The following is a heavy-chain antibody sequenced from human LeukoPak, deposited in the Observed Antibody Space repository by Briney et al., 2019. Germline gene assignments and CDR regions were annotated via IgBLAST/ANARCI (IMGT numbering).Heavy chain of an antibody. J-gene: IGHJ6*02. CDR2: IYYSGST. V-gene: IGHV4-59*01. CDR1: GGSISSYD. Sequence: PSETLSLTCTVSGGSISSYDWSWIRQPPGKGLEWIGYIYYSGSTNYNPSLKSRVTISVYTSKNQFSLKLSSVTAADTAVYYCASGIYSSGLYYYYYGMDVWGQGTTVTVSS. D-gene: IGHD3-22*01. CDR3: ASGIYSSGLYYYYYGMDV.